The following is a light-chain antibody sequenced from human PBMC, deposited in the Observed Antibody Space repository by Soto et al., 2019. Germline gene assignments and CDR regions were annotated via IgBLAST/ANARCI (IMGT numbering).Light chain of an antibody. CDR1: PSNIGNYKF. CDR2: EGS. V-gene: IGLV2-23*01. Sequence: QSALTQPASVSGSPGQSITISCTGTPSNIGNYKFVSWFQHHPGKAPKLMIYEGSQRPSGVSNRFSGSKSGYTASLTISGLQAEDEADYFCSSYAGSNTWVFGGGTKLTGL. J-gene: IGLJ3*02. CDR3: SSYAGSNTWV.